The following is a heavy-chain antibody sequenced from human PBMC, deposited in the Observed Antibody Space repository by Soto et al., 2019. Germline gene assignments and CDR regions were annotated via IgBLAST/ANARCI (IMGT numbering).Heavy chain of an antibody. V-gene: IGHV3-15*01. CDR1: GFTFKNAW. CDR3: ATDATFSSSSLLLDY. Sequence: EVQLVESGGGLVKPGGSLRLSCAASGFTFKNAWMTWVRQVPGKGLEWVGRIKSTTDGGTTDYAAPVKGRFSISRDDSKNTLYLQMNSLKTEDTAVYYCATDATFSSSSLLLDYGGQGTLVTVSS. D-gene: IGHD6-13*01. CDR2: IKSTTDGGTT. J-gene: IGHJ4*02.